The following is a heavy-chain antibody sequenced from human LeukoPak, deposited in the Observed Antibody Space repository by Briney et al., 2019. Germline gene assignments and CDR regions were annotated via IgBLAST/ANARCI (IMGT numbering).Heavy chain of an antibody. D-gene: IGHD3-22*01. J-gene: IGHJ4*02. CDR1: GGSINSYY. CDR2: IYYSGST. CDR3: ARGAPYYYDSSGYLFDY. Sequence: SETLSLTCTVSGGSINSYYWSWIRQPPGKGLEWIGYIYYSGSTNCNPSLKSRVTISVDTSKNQFSLKLSSVTAADTAVYYCARGAPYYYDSSGYLFDYWGQGTLVTVSS. V-gene: IGHV4-59*01.